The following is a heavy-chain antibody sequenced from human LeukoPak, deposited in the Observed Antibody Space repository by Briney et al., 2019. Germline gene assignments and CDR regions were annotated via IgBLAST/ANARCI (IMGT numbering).Heavy chain of an antibody. CDR1: GGSFSGYY. CDR2: INHSGST. CDR3: ARGDYDSSGYYSPYNWFDP. D-gene: IGHD3-22*01. Sequence: SETLSLTCAVYGGSFSGYYWSWIRQPPGKGLEWIGEINHSGSTNYNPSLKSRVTISVDKSKNQFSLKLSSVTAADTAVYYCARGDYDSSGYYSPYNWFDPWGQGTLVTVSS. V-gene: IGHV4-34*01. J-gene: IGHJ5*02.